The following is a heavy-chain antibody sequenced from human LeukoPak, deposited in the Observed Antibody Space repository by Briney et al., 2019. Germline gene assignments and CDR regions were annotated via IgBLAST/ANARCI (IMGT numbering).Heavy chain of an antibody. CDR1: GFTLSSYW. J-gene: IGHJ4*02. CDR2: IKQDGSEK. Sequence: PGGSLRLSCAASGFTLSSYWMSWVRQAPGKGLEWVANIKQDGSEKYYVDSVKGRFTISRDNAKNSLYLQMNSLRAEDTAVYYCARPYSSSWYFPDPYYFDYWGQGTLVTVSS. V-gene: IGHV3-7*01. CDR3: ARPYSSSWYFPDPYYFDY. D-gene: IGHD6-13*01.